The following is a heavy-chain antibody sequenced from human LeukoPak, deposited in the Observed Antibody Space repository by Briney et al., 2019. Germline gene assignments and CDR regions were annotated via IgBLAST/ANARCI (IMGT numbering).Heavy chain of an antibody. D-gene: IGHD4-17*01. Sequence: QPGGSLRLSCAASGFTFSSYAMRWVRQAPGKGLEWVSAISGSGGRTYYADSVKGRFTISRDNSKNTLYLQMNSLRAEDTAVYYCAKDLYGDSRGAFDIWGQGTMVTVSS. CDR1: GFTFSSYA. J-gene: IGHJ3*02. V-gene: IGHV3-23*01. CDR3: AKDLYGDSRGAFDI. CDR2: ISGSGGRT.